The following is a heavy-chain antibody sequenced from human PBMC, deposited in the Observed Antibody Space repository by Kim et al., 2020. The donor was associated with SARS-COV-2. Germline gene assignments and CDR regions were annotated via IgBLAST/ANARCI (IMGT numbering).Heavy chain of an antibody. D-gene: IGHD2-2*02. Sequence: SETLSLTCAVYGGSFSGYYWSWIRQPPGKGLEWIGEINHSGSTNYNPSLKSRVTISGDTSKNQFSLKLSSVTAADTAVYYCARGRSTSCYTGCSYGVFYWGQGTLVTVSS. V-gene: IGHV4-34*01. J-gene: IGHJ4*02. CDR1: GGSFSGYY. CDR2: INHSGST. CDR3: ARGRSTSCYTGCSYGVFY.